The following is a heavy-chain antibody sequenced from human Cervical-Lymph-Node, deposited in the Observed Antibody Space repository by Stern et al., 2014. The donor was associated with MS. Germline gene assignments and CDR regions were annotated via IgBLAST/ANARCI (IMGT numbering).Heavy chain of an antibody. J-gene: IGHJ4*02. CDR1: GDSISSYTHY. CDR3: AKHACTGAACPFDL. D-gene: IGHD2-8*02. Sequence: QVQLQESGPGLVKPSETLSLTCAVSGDSISSYTHYWAWIRQPPGKGLEWIGSVYYSGPTSYTPPLKSPVPISGDTSKNPFPRGLNSVTAADTAVYYCAKHACTGAACPFDLWGQGTLVTVSS. CDR2: VYYSGPT. V-gene: IGHV4-39*01.